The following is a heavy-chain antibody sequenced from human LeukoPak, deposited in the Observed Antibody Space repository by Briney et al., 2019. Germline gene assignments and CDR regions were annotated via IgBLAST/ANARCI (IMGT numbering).Heavy chain of an antibody. V-gene: IGHV1-2*02. J-gene: IGHJ5*02. CDR3: ARDWPYRSSWYRDSAYNWFDP. CDR2: INPNSGGT. Sequence: GASVKVSCKASGYTFTGYYMHWVRQAPGQGLEWMGWINPNSGGTNYAQKFQGRVAMTRDTSISTAYMELSRLRSDDTAVYYCARDWPYRSSWYRDSAYNWFDPWGQGTLVTVSS. CDR1: GYTFTGYY. D-gene: IGHD6-13*01.